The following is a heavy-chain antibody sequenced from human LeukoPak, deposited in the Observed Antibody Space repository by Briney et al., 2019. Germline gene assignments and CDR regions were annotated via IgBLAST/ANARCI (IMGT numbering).Heavy chain of an antibody. J-gene: IGHJ4*02. D-gene: IGHD3-10*01. V-gene: IGHV3-53*01. CDR1: GFTVNSNY. CDR3: ARGIYNGNSNYFDY. Sequence: GGSLRLSCAASGFTVNSNYMSWVRQAPGKGLEWVSVIYSGGHTYYADSVKGRFTISRDNSKNTLYLQMNSLRAEDTAMYYCARGIYNGNSNYFDYWGQGTLVTVSS. CDR2: IYSGGHT.